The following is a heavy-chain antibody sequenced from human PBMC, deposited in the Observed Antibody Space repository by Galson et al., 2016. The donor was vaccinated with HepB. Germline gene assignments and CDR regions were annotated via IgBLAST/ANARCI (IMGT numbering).Heavy chain of an antibody. CDR1: GFTFSTYV. D-gene: IGHD6-19*01. CDR2: INGGGNTT. Sequence: SLRLSCAASGFTFSTYVMNWVRQAPGKGLEWVSTINGGGNTTYYADSVKGRFTISRDNSRNTLSLQMNSLRGEDTAVYYCARRAGPGWGAFERWGQGTMVTVS. CDR3: ARRAGPGWGAFER. V-gene: IGHV3-23*01. J-gene: IGHJ3*02.